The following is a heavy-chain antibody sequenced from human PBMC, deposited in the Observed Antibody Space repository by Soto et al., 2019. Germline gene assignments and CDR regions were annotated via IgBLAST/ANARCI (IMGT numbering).Heavy chain of an antibody. V-gene: IGHV1-3*01. J-gene: IGHJ4*02. CDR3: ATHPLETTGPYYDY. CDR1: GYTFTSYA. D-gene: IGHD4-17*01. Sequence: ASVKVSCKASGYTFTSYAIHWVRQAPGQRLEWMGWINVGSGYTKYSQKFQGRVTITSDTSASTAYMELSSLRSEDTAVYYCATHPLETTGPYYDYWGQGTLVTVSS. CDR2: INVGSGYT.